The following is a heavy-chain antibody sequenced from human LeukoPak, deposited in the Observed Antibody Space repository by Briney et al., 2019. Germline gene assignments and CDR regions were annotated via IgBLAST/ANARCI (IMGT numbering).Heavy chain of an antibody. CDR3: AKVLTQANWFLYYLVGTTLDV. D-gene: IGHD3-3*01. V-gene: IGHV3-48*01. Sequence: PGGSLRLSCAAAGFTFSSYSMNWVRQAPGKGLECVSYISSSSSTIYYADSVKGRFTISRDNAKNSLYLQMNSLRAEDTAVYYCAKVLTQANWFLYYLVGTTLDVWGQGTTVTVSS. J-gene: IGHJ6*02. CDR2: ISSSSSTI. CDR1: GFTFSSYS.